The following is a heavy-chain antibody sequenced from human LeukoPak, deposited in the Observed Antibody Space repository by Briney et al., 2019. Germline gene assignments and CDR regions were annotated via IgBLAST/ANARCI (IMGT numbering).Heavy chain of an antibody. J-gene: IGHJ4*02. V-gene: IGHV3-73*01. CDR1: GFTFSGSA. D-gene: IGHD2-15*01. Sequence: GGSLRLSCAASGFTFSGSAMHWVRQASGKGLEWVGRIRSKANSYATAYAASVKGRFTISRGDSKNTAYLQMNSLKTEDTAVYYCTSRKALGYCSGGSCQDYWGQGTLVTVSS. CDR2: IRSKANSYAT. CDR3: TSRKALGYCSGGSCQDY.